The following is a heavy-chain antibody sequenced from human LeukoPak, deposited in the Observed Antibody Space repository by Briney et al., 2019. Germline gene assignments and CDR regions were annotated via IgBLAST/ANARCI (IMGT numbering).Heavy chain of an antibody. D-gene: IGHD6-13*01. Sequence: SETLSLTCAVYGGSFSGYYWSWIRQPPGKGLEWIGEINHSGCTNYNPSLKSRVTISVDTSKNQFSLKLSSVTAADTAVYYCARGLLGPIAAAGSDYWGQGTLVTVSS. J-gene: IGHJ4*02. CDR1: GGSFSGYY. CDR3: ARGLLGPIAAAGSDY. V-gene: IGHV4-34*01. CDR2: INHSGCT.